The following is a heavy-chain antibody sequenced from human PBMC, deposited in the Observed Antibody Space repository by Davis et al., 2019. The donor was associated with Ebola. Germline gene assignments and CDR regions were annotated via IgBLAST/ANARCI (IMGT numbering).Heavy chain of an antibody. CDR3: ATHSGQQLDNWFDP. CDR1: GFIVSNNY. V-gene: IGHV3-53*04. CDR2: IYSDGST. D-gene: IGHD6-13*01. J-gene: IGHJ5*02. Sequence: PGGSLRLSCAASGFIVSNNYMSWVRQAPGKGLEWVSVIYSDGSTYYADSVKGRFTISRHTSQNTLYLQMNSLRAEDTAVYYCATHSGQQLDNWFDPWGQGTLVTVSS.